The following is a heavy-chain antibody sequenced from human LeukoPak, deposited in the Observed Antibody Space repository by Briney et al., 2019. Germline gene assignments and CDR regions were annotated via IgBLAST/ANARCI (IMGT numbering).Heavy chain of an antibody. Sequence: GGPLRLSCAASGSTFSSYSMNWVRQAPGKGLEWVSSISSSSSYIYYADSVKGRFTISRDNAKNSLYLQMNSLRAEDTAVYYCAGDPALGYCSGGSCPSRGYWGQGTLVTVSS. CDR1: GSTFSSYS. CDR3: AGDPALGYCSGGSCPSRGY. D-gene: IGHD2-15*01. CDR2: ISSSSSYI. V-gene: IGHV3-21*01. J-gene: IGHJ4*02.